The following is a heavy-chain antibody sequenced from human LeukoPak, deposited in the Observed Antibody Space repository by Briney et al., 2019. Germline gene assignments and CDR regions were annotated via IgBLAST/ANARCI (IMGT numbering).Heavy chain of an antibody. CDR1: GFTFSSYS. CDR3: ARDRTSSSSPYYFDY. J-gene: IGHJ4*02. D-gene: IGHD6-6*01. Sequence: GGSLRLSCAASGFTFSSYSMNWVRQAPGKGLEWVSSISSSNSYIYYADSVKGRFTISRDNAKNSLFLQMNSLRAEDTAVYYCARDRTSSSSPYYFDYCGQGTLVTVSS. CDR2: ISSSNSYI. V-gene: IGHV3-21*01.